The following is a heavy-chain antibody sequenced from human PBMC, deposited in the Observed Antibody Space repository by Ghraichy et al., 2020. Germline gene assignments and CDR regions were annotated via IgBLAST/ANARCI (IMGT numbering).Heavy chain of an antibody. Sequence: SQTLSLICAVSGGSISSGGYSWSWIRQPPGKGLEWIGYIYHSGSTYYNPSLKSRVTISVDRSKNQFSLKLSSVTAADTAVYYCARSKSRGYCSSTSCQNTLLLAPPWFDAWGQGTLVTVSS. D-gene: IGHD2-2*01. CDR2: IYHSGST. CDR1: GGSISSGGYS. J-gene: IGHJ5*02. V-gene: IGHV4-30-2*01. CDR3: ARSKSRGYCSSTSCQNTLLLAPPWFDA.